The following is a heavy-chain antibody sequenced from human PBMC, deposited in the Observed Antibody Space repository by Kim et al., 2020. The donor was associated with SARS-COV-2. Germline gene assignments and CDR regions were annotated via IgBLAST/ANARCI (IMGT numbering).Heavy chain of an antibody. J-gene: IGHJ6*02. CDR1: GGTFSSYA. CDR2: IIPIFGTA. D-gene: IGHD6-13*01. Sequence: SVKVSCKASGGTFSSYAISWVRQAPGQGLEWMGGIIPIFGTANYAQKFQGRVTITADESTSTAYMELSSLRSEDTAVYYCARVHRGPRIAAAGTGYYYGMDVWGQGTTVTVSS. CDR3: ARVHRGPRIAAAGTGYYYGMDV. V-gene: IGHV1-69*13.